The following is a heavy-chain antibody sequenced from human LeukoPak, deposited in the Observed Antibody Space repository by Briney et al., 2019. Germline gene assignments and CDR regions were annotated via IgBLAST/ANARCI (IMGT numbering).Heavy chain of an antibody. J-gene: IGHJ6*02. CDR2: IIPIFGTA. V-gene: IGHV1-69*13. D-gene: IGHD3-10*01. CDR1: GGTFSSYA. CDR3: ARGMVRGVDYYYYGMDV. Sequence: AASVKVSCKASGGTFSSYAISWVRQAPGQGLEWMGGIIPIFGTANYAQKFQGRVTITADESTSTAYMELSSLRSEDTAVYYCARGMVRGVDYYYYGMDVWGQGTTVTVSS.